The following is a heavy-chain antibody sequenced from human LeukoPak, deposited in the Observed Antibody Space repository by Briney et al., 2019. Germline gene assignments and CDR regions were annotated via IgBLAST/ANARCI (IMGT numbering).Heavy chain of an antibody. CDR2: INPNSGGI. Sequence: ASVKVSCKASGGTFSSYAISWVRQAPGQGLEWMGWINPNSGGINYAQKFQGRVTMTRDTSISTAYMELSRLRSDDTAVYYCARARQTDAFDIWGQGTMVTVSS. J-gene: IGHJ3*02. D-gene: IGHD6-6*01. V-gene: IGHV1-2*02. CDR1: GGTFSSYA. CDR3: ARARQTDAFDI.